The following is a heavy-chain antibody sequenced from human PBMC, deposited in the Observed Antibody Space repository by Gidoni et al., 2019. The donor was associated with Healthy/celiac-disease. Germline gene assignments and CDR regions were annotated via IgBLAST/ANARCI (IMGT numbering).Heavy chain of an antibody. V-gene: IGHV4-59*02. Sequence: QVQLQESVPGLVKPPETLSLTCTASGGPVSSYYWSWIRQPPGKGLEWIGYIYYSGSTNYNPSLKSRVTISVDTSKNQFSLKLSSVTAADTAVYYCARGGVDLGGSWDWDYWGQGTLVTVSS. D-gene: IGHD6-13*01. CDR1: GGPVSSYY. CDR2: IYYSGST. J-gene: IGHJ4*02. CDR3: ARGGVDLGGSWDWDY.